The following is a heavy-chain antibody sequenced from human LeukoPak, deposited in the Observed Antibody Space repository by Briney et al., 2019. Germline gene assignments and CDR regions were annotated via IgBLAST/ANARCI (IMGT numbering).Heavy chain of an antibody. J-gene: IGHJ4*02. CDR2: MNPNSGNT. D-gene: IGHD2-2*02. V-gene: IGHV1-8*01. Sequence: ASVKVSCKASGYTFTSYDINWVRQATGQGLEWMGWMNPNSGNTGYAQKFQGRATMTRNTSISTAYMELSSLRSEDTAVYYCARDTGYCSSTSCYRDDYWGQGTLVTVSS. CDR3: ARDTGYCSSTSCYRDDY. CDR1: GYTFTSYD.